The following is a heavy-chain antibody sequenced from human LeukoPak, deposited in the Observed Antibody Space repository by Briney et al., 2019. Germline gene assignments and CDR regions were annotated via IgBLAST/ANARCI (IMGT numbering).Heavy chain of an antibody. D-gene: IGHD3-22*01. CDR3: ARGGSSGYHYNAFDI. Sequence: GGSLRLSCAASGFTFSGYEMNWVRQAPGKGLEWVSYISISGTTMYYADSVKGRFTISRDNSKTSLYLQMSSLRAEDTAVYYCARGGSSGYHYNAFDIWGQGTMVTVSS. V-gene: IGHV3-48*03. J-gene: IGHJ3*02. CDR1: GFTFSGYE. CDR2: ISISGTTM.